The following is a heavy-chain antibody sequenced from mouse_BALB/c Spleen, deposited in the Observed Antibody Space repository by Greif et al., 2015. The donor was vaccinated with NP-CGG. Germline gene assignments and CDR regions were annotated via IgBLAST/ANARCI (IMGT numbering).Heavy chain of an antibody. CDR2: IDPESGDT. CDR1: GFNIKDYY. V-gene: IGHV14-4*02. CDR3: NGNWFAY. Sequence: VTLKVSGAELVRSGASVKLSCTASGFNIKDYYMHWVKQRPEQGLEWIGWIDPESGDTEYAPKFQGKATMTADTSSNTAYLQLSSLTSEDTAVYYCNGNWFAYWGQGTLVTVSA. J-gene: IGHJ3*01.